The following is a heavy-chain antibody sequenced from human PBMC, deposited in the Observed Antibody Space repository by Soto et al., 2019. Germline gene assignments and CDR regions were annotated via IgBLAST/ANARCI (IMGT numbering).Heavy chain of an antibody. J-gene: IGHJ4*02. CDR3: AVNDYLDY. CDR2: IKRISDGGTT. V-gene: IGHV3-15*01. Sequence: EVQLVESGGGLVKPGGSLRLSCSASGFTFSNAWMIWVRQAPGKGLEWVGRIKRISDGGTTDYAAPVKGGFTISRDDSANTLYLQMNSLKTEDTAVYFCAVNDYLDYWGQGALVTVSS. CDR1: GFTFSNAW.